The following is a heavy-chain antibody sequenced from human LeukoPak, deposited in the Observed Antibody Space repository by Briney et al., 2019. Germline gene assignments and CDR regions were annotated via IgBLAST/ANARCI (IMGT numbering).Heavy chain of an antibody. D-gene: IGHD2-2*01. CDR3: ARYCSSTSCYDAFDI. V-gene: IGHV1-2*02. J-gene: IGHJ3*02. Sequence: ASVKVSCKASGYTFTGYYMHWVRQAPGQGLEWMGWINPNSGGTNYAQKFQGRVTMTRDTSISTAYMELSRLRSDDTAVYYCARYCSSTSCYDAFDIWGQGTMVTVSS. CDR1: GYTFTGYY. CDR2: INPNSGGT.